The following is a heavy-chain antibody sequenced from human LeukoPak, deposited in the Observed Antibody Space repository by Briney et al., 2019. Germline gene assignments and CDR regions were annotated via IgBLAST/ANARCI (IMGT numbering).Heavy chain of an antibody. CDR1: GYSISSGYY. J-gene: IGHJ4*02. CDR3: ASWGDSSGYYYGFDY. V-gene: IGHV4-38-2*01. D-gene: IGHD3-22*01. CDR2: IYHSGST. Sequence: KASETLSLTCAVSGYSISSGYYWGWIRQPPGKGLEWIGSIYHSGSTYYNPSLKSRVTISVDTSKNQFSLKLSSVTAADTAVYYCASWGDSSGYYYGFDYWGQGTLVTVSS.